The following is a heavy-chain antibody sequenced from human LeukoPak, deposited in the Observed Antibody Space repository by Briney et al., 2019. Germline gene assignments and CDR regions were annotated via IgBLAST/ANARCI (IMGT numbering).Heavy chain of an antibody. CDR1: GFTFSNYS. CDR3: AKDGDVLGCLEWFNFDY. D-gene: IGHD3-3*02. Sequence: GGSLRLSCAASGFTFSNYSMNWVRQAPGKGLEWVSVMYRGGNTYYADSVRGRFTISRDNSKNTLYLQMNSLRAEDTAVYYCAKDGDVLGCLEWFNFDYWGQGTLVTVSS. V-gene: IGHV3-NL1*01. CDR2: MYRGGNT. J-gene: IGHJ4*02.